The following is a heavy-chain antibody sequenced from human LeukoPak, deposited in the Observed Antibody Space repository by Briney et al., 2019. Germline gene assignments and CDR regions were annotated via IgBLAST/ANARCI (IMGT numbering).Heavy chain of an antibody. CDR3: ARRYYFVSGSYYPFDF. Sequence: SEALSLTCNVSGGSISDNDYSWDWIRQPPGKGLEWMGCIHYSGTTYSNPSLKSRISISVDTSKSQFSLKLRSVTAADTAVYYCARRYYFVSGSYYPFDFWGQGTLVTVSS. D-gene: IGHD3-10*01. CDR2: IHYSGTT. CDR1: GGSISDNDYS. V-gene: IGHV4-39*01. J-gene: IGHJ4*02.